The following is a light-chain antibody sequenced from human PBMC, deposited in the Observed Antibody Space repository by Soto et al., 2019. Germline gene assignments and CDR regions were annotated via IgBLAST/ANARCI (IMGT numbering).Light chain of an antibody. CDR3: QQYDNSPIT. J-gene: IGKJ5*01. CDR1: QSISSSF. V-gene: IGKV3-20*01. Sequence: EIVLTQSPGILSLSPGERASLSCGASQSISSSFLAWYQQKPGQAPRLLIYGASSRATGIPDRFSGTGSETAFTLTISRLEPEDFAVYYCQQYDNSPITFGQGTRLEIK. CDR2: GAS.